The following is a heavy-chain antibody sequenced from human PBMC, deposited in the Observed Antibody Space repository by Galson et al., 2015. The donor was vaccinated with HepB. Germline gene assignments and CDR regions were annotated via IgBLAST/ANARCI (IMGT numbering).Heavy chain of an antibody. Sequence: SLRLSCATSGFSFNDYVMGWVRQVPGQGLKWISSITRRGDETEYADSVNGRFTISRDSDQKSLFLHMDRLRVEDTAVYYCARLLGGFNQYYYDHWGQGTLVTVAS. J-gene: IGHJ4*02. V-gene: IGHV3-11*01. CDR3: ARLLGGFNQYYYDH. CDR1: GFSFNDYV. D-gene: IGHD5-24*01. CDR2: ITRRGDET.